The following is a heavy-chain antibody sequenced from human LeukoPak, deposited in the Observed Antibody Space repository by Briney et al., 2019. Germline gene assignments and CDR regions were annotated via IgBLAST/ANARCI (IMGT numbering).Heavy chain of an antibody. J-gene: IGHJ6*03. CDR3: ARDKVDIVVVPAKESDYKYYYFMDV. V-gene: IGHV3-48*03. CDR1: GFTFSSYE. D-gene: IGHD2-2*01. Sequence: GGSLRLSCAASGFTFSSYEMNWVRQAPGKGLEWVSYISSSGSTIYYADSVKGRFTISRDNAKNSLYLQMNSLRAEDTAVYYCARDKVDIVVVPAKESDYKYYYFMDVWGKGTTVTVSS. CDR2: ISSSGSTI.